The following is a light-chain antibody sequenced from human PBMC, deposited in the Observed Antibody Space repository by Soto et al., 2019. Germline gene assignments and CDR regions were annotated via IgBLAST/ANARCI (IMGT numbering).Light chain of an antibody. CDR1: QSVLYSSNNKNY. Sequence: DIVMTQSPDSLAVSLGERATINCKSSQSVLYSSNNKNYLAWYQQKPGQPPKLLIYWASTRESGVPDRFSGSGSGTDFPLTLSSLQAEDVAVYYCQQYYSTPPYTFGQGTKLEFK. CDR2: WAS. CDR3: QQYYSTPPYT. V-gene: IGKV4-1*01. J-gene: IGKJ2*01.